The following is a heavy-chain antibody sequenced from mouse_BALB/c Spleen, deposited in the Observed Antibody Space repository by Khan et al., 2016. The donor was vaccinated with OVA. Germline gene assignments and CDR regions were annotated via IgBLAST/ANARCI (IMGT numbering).Heavy chain of an antibody. CDR3: ARGDDVLDN. J-gene: IGHJ3*01. CDR1: GFAFTLYY. Sequence: EVELQQSGPDLVMPGASLKLSCTASGFAFTLYYMSWVQQSQGKSLEWIGRIIPKADTINYPKVFKGRAILTVAKSSNTASMELRSLTSEDSAVYFYARGDDVLDNWGQGTLVTVSA. V-gene: IGHV1-26*01. CDR2: IIPKADTI. D-gene: IGHD2-12*01.